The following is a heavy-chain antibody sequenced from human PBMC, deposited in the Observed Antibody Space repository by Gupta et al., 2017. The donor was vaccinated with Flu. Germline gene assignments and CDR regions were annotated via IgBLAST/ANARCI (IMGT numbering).Heavy chain of an antibody. CDR2: INHSGST. CDR1: GGSFSGYY. V-gene: IGHV4-34*01. Sequence: QVQLQQWGAGLLKPSETLSLTCAVYGGSFSGYYWSWIRQPPGKGLEWIGEINHSGSTNYNPSLKRRVTISVDTSKNQVSLKLSSVTAADTAVYYCARGGPYCSSTSCYKPYRGGYYYFYMDGWGKGTTVTVSS. J-gene: IGHJ6*03. D-gene: IGHD2-2*02. CDR3: ARGGPYCSSTSCYKPYRGGYYYFYMDG.